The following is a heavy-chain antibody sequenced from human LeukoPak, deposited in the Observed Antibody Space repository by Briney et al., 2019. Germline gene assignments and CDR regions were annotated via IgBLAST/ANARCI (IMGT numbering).Heavy chain of an antibody. CDR2: INHSGST. D-gene: IGHD6-19*01. CDR3: ARHGHSQAVVDY. CDR1: GGSFSGYY. Sequence: SETLSLTCAVYGGSFSGYYWSWIRQPPGKGLEWIGEINHSGSTNYNPSLKSRVTISVDTSKNRFSLKLSSVTAADTAVYYCARHGHSQAVVDYWGQGTLVTVSS. V-gene: IGHV4-34*01. J-gene: IGHJ4*02.